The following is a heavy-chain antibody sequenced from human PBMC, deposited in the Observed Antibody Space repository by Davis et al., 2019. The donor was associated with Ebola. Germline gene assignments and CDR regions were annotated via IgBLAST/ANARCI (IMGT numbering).Heavy chain of an antibody. Sequence: PSETLSLTCTVSGGSISSSSYYWGWIRQPPGKGLEWIGSIYYSGSTYYNPSLKSRVTISVDTSKNQFSLKLSSVTAADTAVYYCARGEHITIFSRGMDVWGKGTTVTVSS. CDR1: GGSISSSSYY. CDR2: IYYSGST. J-gene: IGHJ6*03. V-gene: IGHV4-39*07. D-gene: IGHD3-3*01. CDR3: ARGEHITIFSRGMDV.